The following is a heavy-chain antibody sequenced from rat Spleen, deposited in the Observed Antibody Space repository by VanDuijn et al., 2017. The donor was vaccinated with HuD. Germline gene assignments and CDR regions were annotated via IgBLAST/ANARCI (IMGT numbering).Heavy chain of an antibody. Sequence: EVKLVESGGDSVQPGRSLKLSCAASGFTFSDYAMAWVRQAPTKGLEWVATISFDGTTTFYRDSVKGRFTISRDNAKSTLYLQMDSLRSEDTATYYCGRLLDYWGQGTLVTVSS. CDR3: GRLLDY. CDR1: GFTFSDYA. V-gene: IGHV5-29*01. CDR2: ISFDGTTT. D-gene: IGHD4-2*01. J-gene: IGHJ3*01.